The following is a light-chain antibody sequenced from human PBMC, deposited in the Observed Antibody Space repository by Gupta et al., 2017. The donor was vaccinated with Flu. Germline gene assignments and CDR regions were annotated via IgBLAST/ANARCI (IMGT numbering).Light chain of an antibody. CDR2: DVT. Sequence: QSAPTQSRSVSGSPGQSVTISCTGTSSDVGSANRVSWYQHRPGKAPKLILYDVTERPSGVPERFSGSKSGNTASLSISGLQADEEADYYCPSHAGRVTWVFGTGTTVTVL. CDR1: SSDVGSANR. J-gene: IGLJ1*01. CDR3: PSHAGRVTWV. V-gene: IGLV2-11*01.